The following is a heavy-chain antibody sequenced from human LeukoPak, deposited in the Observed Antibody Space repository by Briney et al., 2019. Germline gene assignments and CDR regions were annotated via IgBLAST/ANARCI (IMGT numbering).Heavy chain of an antibody. CDR2: ISFNSGNI. J-gene: IGHJ4*02. D-gene: IGHD4-11*01. V-gene: IGHV3-9*01. CDR1: GFTFDDYA. Sequence: GGSLRLSCAASGFTFDDYAMHWVRQAPGKGLEWVSSISFNSGNIGHTDSVKGRFTISRDNAKNSLYLQINSLRTEDTALYYCARAHSTVATYFDYWGQGTLVTVSS. CDR3: ARAHSTVATYFDY.